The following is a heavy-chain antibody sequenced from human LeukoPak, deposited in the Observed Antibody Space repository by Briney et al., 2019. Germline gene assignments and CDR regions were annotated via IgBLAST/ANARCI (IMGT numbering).Heavy chain of an antibody. CDR1: GGSITSAY. V-gene: IGHV4-59*12. CDR3: ARENFGYFDL. J-gene: IGHJ2*01. CDR2: IYYSGST. D-gene: IGHD3-9*01. Sequence: SETLSLTSTVPGGSITSAYSSCIRHPPGKRLEWMGYIYYSGSTDYNPSLTSRVTISVDTSKNQFSLKLSSVTAADTAVYYCARENFGYFDLWGRGTLVTVSS.